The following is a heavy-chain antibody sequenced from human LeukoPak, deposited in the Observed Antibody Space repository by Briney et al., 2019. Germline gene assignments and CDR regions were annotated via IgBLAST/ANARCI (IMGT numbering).Heavy chain of an antibody. Sequence: PSETLSLACAVSSGSISSSNWWSWVRQPPGKGLEWIGEVYHSGSTNYNASLESRVTISIDKSKNQFSLKLSSVTAADTAVYYCARLAIAVTPYYFDFWGQGTLVTVSS. D-gene: IGHD6-19*01. J-gene: IGHJ4*02. CDR2: VYHSGST. V-gene: IGHV4-4*02. CDR3: ARLAIAVTPYYFDF. CDR1: SGSISSSNW.